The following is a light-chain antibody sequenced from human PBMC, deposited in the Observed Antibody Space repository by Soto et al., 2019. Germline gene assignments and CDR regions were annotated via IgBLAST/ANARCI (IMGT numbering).Light chain of an antibody. V-gene: IGLV2-14*01. CDR3: CSFTSITTDV. CDR2: EVS. J-gene: IGLJ1*01. Sequence: QSALTQPASVSWSLGQSITISCTGTSSDVGAYNYVSWYQKQQGKAPKLMISEVSNRPSGLSNRFSGSKSRNTASLIISGLQAEDEADYYSCSFTSITTDVFGTGTKATVL. CDR1: SSDVGAYNY.